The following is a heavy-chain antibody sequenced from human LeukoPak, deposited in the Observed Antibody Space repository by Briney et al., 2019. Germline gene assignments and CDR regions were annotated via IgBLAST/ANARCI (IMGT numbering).Heavy chain of an antibody. CDR2: ISYDGSYK. CDR1: GFTFSSYG. D-gene: IGHD2-15*01. CDR3: ARGEGYCSGGSCYGKYFQH. V-gene: IGHV3-30*03. J-gene: IGHJ1*01. Sequence: PGRSLRLSCAASGFTFSSYGMHWVRQAPGKGLEWVAVISYDGSYKYYADSVKGRFTISRDNSKNTLYLQMNSLRAEDTAAYYCARGEGYCSGGSCYGKYFQHWGQGTLVTVSS.